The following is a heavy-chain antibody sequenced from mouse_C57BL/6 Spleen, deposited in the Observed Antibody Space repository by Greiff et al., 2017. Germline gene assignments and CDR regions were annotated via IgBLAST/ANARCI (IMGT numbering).Heavy chain of an antibody. Sequence: DVQLVESGGGLVKPGGSLKLSCAASGFTFSSYTMSWVRQTPEKRLEWVATISGGGGNTYYPDSVKGRFTISRDNAKKTLYLQMSSLRTEDTALCYCGRHDDDGAFAFLGQGTLVTVSA. CDR1: GFTFSSYT. CDR2: ISGGGGNT. V-gene: IGHV5-9*01. D-gene: IGHD2-4*01. J-gene: IGHJ3*01. CDR3: GRHDDDGAFAF.